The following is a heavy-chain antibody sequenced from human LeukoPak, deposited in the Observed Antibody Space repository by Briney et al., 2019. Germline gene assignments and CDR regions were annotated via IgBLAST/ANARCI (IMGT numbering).Heavy chain of an antibody. D-gene: IGHD4-17*01. J-gene: IGHJ6*02. Sequence: SETLSLTCAVYGASFSDFYWSGIRQPPGMGLEWIGEINHSGSTNHNPSLKSRLTISVDTSKNQLSLKLSSVTAADTAVYYCAIVRTTVTTFKNYYYGMDVWGQGTTVTVSS. V-gene: IGHV4-34*01. CDR1: GASFSDFY. CDR3: AIVRTTVTTFKNYYYGMDV. CDR2: INHSGST.